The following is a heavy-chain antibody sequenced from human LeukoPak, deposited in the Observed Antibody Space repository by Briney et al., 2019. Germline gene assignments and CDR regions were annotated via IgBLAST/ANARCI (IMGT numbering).Heavy chain of an antibody. Sequence: PGGSLRLSCAGSGFTFSSYSMNWVRQAPGKGLEWVSSISSSSSYIYYADSVKGRFTISRDNAKNSLYLQMNSLRAEDTAVYYCARDAGAAMVTAYYYYGMDVWGQGTTVTVSS. V-gene: IGHV3-21*01. D-gene: IGHD5-18*01. CDR1: GFTFSSYS. CDR2: ISSSSSYI. CDR3: ARDAGAAMVTAYYYYGMDV. J-gene: IGHJ6*02.